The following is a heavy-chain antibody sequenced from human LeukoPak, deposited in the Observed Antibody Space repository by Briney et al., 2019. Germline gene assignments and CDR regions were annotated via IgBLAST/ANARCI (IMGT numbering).Heavy chain of an antibody. J-gene: IGHJ6*02. CDR1: GFTVSSYH. Sequence: GGSLRLSCAASGFTVSSYHMSWVRQAPGKGLEWVSIIYTDGGAYYADSVKGRFTISRDSSNNTLYLQMNSLKAEDTAVYYCAKRPPSVAGVTYGMDVWGQGTTVTVSS. CDR3: AKRPPSVAGVTYGMDV. CDR2: IYTDGGA. V-gene: IGHV3-53*01. D-gene: IGHD6-19*01.